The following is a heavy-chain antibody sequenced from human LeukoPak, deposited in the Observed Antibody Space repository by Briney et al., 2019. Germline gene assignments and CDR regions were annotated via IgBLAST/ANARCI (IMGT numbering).Heavy chain of an antibody. Sequence: GGSLRLSCAASGFTFSSYWMSWVRQAPGKGLEWVANIKQDGSEKYYVDSVKGRFTISRDNAKNSLYLQMNSLRAEDTAVYYCARDSGYQRHDALDIWGQGTMVTVSS. CDR1: GFTFSSYW. V-gene: IGHV3-7*01. J-gene: IGHJ3*02. D-gene: IGHD3-10*01. CDR3: ARDSGYQRHDALDI. CDR2: IKQDGSEK.